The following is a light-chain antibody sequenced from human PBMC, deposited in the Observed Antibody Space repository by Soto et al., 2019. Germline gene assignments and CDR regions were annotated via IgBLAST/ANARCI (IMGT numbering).Light chain of an antibody. J-gene: IGKJ1*01. CDR3: QQYSSYPT. CDR2: DAS. CDR1: QSISGW. Sequence: DIQMTQSPSTLSASVGDRVTITCRASQSISGWLAWYQQKPGKPPKLLIYDASSLEGGIPSRFSGSGSGTEFTLTISSLQPDDFATYYCQQYSSYPTFGQGTKVDI. V-gene: IGKV1-5*01.